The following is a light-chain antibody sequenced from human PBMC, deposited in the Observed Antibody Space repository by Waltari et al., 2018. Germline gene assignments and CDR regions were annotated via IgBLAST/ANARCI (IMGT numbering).Light chain of an antibody. J-gene: IGKJ1*01. CDR2: HAS. Sequence: DIQMTQSPSTLSASVGDRVTFTCRASESIGTSLAWYQQNSGKAPKLLIYHASTLEGGVPSRFSGSGSGTDFTLTISSLQPDDFATYFCQQYYTYSLWAFGQGTKVETK. V-gene: IGKV1-5*01. CDR1: ESIGTS. CDR3: QQYYTYSLWA.